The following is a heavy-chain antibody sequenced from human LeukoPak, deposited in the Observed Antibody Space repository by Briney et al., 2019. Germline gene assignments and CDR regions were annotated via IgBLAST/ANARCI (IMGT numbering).Heavy chain of an antibody. CDR2: ISSSSSYI. J-gene: IGHJ6*02. V-gene: IGHV3-21*01. Sequence: GGSLRLSCAASGVTFSSYSMNWVRQAPGKGLEWVSSISSSSSYIYYADSVKGRFTISRDNAKNSLYLQMNSLRAEDTAVYYCAREIAAAGPYYYYGMDVWGQGTTVTVSS. CDR3: AREIAAAGPYYYYGMDV. CDR1: GVTFSSYS. D-gene: IGHD6-13*01.